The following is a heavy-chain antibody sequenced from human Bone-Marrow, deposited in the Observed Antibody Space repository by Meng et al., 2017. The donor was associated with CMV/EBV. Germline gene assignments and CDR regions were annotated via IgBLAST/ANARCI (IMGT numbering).Heavy chain of an antibody. CDR3: ARGQYCGGTNCYMPDY. V-gene: IGHV3-30*04. CDR1: GFTFSSYA. CDR2: ISYDGSNK. J-gene: IGHJ4*02. Sequence: GESLKISCAASGFTFSSYAMHWVRQAPGKGLEWVAVISYDGSNKYYADSVKGRFTVSRDSAQNSLYLQMNSLRAEDTAVYYCARGQYCGGTNCYMPDYWGQGTLVTVSS. D-gene: IGHD2-2*02.